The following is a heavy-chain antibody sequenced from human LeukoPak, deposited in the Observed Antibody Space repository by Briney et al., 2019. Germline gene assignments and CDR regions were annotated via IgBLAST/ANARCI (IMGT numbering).Heavy chain of an antibody. D-gene: IGHD3-22*01. Sequence: PGGSLRLSCAASGFTFRNYAMDWVRQARGKGLEWVSSISVSGGSTHYADSVTGRFTISRDNSSNTLSLQMHSLRAEDTAVYYCARRDTSGNTYFDYWGQGTLVAVSS. CDR1: GFTFRNYA. J-gene: IGHJ4*02. V-gene: IGHV3-23*01. CDR2: ISVSGGST. CDR3: ARRDTSGNTYFDY.